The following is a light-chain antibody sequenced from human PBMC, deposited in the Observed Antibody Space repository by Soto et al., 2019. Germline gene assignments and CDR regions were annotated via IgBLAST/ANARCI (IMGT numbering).Light chain of an antibody. CDR2: AAS. V-gene: IGKV1-27*01. Sequence: DIQMTQSPSSLSASVGDTVTITCRASQGISNSLAWFQQKPGRVPQFLIYAASTLQPGVPPRFSGSGSGTDFTLTISSLQPEDVATYYCQNYNSAPLTFGPGTGVEIK. CDR1: QGISNS. J-gene: IGKJ3*01. CDR3: QNYNSAPLT.